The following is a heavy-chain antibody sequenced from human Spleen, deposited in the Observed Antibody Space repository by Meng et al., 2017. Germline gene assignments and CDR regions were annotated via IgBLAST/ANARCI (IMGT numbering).Heavy chain of an antibody. CDR3: ARDPTELGYYYYGMDV. CDR2: IIPIAGVG. J-gene: IGHJ6*02. CDR1: GGSFSSHT. V-gene: IGHV1-69*04. Sequence: SVKVSCKASGGSFSSHTISWLRQAPGQGLEWIGRIIPIAGVGNYAQKFQDRVTITADESTSTAYMELSSLRSEDTAVYYCARDPTELGYYYYGMDVWGQGTTVTVSS. D-gene: IGHD1-14*01.